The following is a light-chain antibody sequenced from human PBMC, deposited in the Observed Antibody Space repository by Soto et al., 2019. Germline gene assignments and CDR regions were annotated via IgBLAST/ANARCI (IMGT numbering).Light chain of an antibody. Sequence: QSALTQPASVSGSPGQSITISCTGTSSDIGGYDYVSWYQHHPGKAPKFIIYGVTNRPSGVSHRFSGSKSANTASLTISGLQAEDEADYYCTSYTSSSTHVFGPGTKVNVL. J-gene: IGLJ1*01. V-gene: IGLV2-14*01. CDR2: GVT. CDR3: TSYTSSSTHV. CDR1: SSDIGGYDY.